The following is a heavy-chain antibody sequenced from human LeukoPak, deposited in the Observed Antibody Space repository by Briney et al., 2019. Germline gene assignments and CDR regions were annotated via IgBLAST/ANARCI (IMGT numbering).Heavy chain of an antibody. CDR2: INAYNGNT. CDR1: GYTFTIYG. CDR3: ARARGYSSTLAWFDP. Sequence: ASVTVSFKASGYTFTIYGISWVRQAPGQGREGMGWINAYNGNTNYTQKLQGRVTITTDTSTSTAYMELRSLRSDDTAVYYCARARGYSSTLAWFDPWGQGTLVTVSS. D-gene: IGHD6-13*01. V-gene: IGHV1-18*01. J-gene: IGHJ5*02.